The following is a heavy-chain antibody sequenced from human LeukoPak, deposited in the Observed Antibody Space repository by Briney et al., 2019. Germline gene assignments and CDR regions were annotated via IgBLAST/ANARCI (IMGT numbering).Heavy chain of an antibody. Sequence: ASVKVSCKASGYTFTGYYMHWVRQAPGKGLEWMGGFDPEDGETIYAQKFQGRVTMTEDTSTDTAYMELSSLRSEDTAVYYCATDFGRAFDIWGQGTMVTVSS. V-gene: IGHV1-24*01. J-gene: IGHJ3*02. CDR1: GYTFTGYY. D-gene: IGHD3-10*01. CDR2: FDPEDGET. CDR3: ATDFGRAFDI.